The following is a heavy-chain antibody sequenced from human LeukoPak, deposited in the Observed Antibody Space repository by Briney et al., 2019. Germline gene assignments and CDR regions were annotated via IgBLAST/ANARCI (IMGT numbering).Heavy chain of an antibody. V-gene: IGHV4-59*01. CDR3: ARLHCSGGSCYHFDY. CDR1: GGSISSYY. D-gene: IGHD2-15*01. J-gene: IGHJ4*02. CDR2: IYYSGST. Sequence: SETLSLTCTVSGGSISSYYWSWIRQPPGKGLEWIGYIYYSGSTNYNPSLKGRVTMPVDTSKNQFSLKLSSVTAADTAVYYCARLHCSGGSCYHFDYWGQGTLVTVPS.